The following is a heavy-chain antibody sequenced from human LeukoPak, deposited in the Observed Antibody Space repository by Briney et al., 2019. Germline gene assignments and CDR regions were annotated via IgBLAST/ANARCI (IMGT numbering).Heavy chain of an antibody. Sequence: PGGSLRLSCAASGFTFSSYGMHWVRQAPGKGLEWVAVIWYDGSNKYYAGSVKGRFTISRDNSKNTLYLQMNSLRAEDTAVYYCAKDLTGYSSSWYGDYWGQGTLVTVSS. CDR3: AKDLTGYSSSWYGDY. CDR2: IWYDGSNK. J-gene: IGHJ4*02. V-gene: IGHV3-33*06. CDR1: GFTFSSYG. D-gene: IGHD6-13*01.